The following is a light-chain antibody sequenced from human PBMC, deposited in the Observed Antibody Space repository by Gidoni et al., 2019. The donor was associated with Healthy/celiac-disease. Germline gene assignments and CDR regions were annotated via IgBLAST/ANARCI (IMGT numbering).Light chain of an antibody. V-gene: IGKV3-20*01. J-gene: IGKJ2*01. CDR3: QYYGWSYT. CDR2: DAS. CDR1: NVGSGY. Sequence: NVGSGYLASYQQKPGQAPRLLIYDASSRATGISDRFKVSGSGTDFSLTITRLEPEDVALYYCQYYGWSYTFGQGTKLEIK.